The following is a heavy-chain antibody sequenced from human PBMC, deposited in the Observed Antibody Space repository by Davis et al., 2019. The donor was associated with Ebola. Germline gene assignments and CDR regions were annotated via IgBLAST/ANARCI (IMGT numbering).Heavy chain of an antibody. Sequence: GESLKISCAASGFTFNSYAMHWVRQAPGKGLEWVAVISYDGSNKYYADSVKGRFTISRDNSKNTLYLQMNSLRVEDTAVYYCARVYGFGELLAGHSDYWGQGTLVTVSS. V-gene: IGHV3-30-3*01. CDR3: ARVYGFGELLAGHSDY. J-gene: IGHJ4*02. CDR2: ISYDGSNK. D-gene: IGHD3-10*01. CDR1: GFTFNSYA.